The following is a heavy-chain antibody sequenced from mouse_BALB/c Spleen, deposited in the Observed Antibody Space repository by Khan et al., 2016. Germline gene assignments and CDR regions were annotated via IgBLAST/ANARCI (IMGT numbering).Heavy chain of an antibody. V-gene: IGHV1-15*01. CDR1: GYTFSDYE. D-gene: IGHD2-1*01. J-gene: IGHJ2*01. CDR2: IDPETGGT. Sequence: QVQLKQSGAELVRPGASVTLSCKASGYTFSDYEMHWVKQTPVHGLQWIGSIDPETGGTAYNQKFKGQATLTAGRSSRTSYMELRSLTSEDSAVYYCTRKGIFYGTYDFDSWGQGTTLTVSS. CDR3: TRKGIFYGTYDFDS.